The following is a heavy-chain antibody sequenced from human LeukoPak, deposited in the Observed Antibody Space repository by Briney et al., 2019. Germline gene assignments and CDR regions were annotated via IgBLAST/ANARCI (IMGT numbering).Heavy chain of an antibody. CDR1: GFTFSTYT. V-gene: IGHV3-21*04. J-gene: IGHJ3*02. CDR2: ISSRSSYI. Sequence: GGSLRLSCAASGFTFSTYTMNWVRQAPGKGLEWVSSISSRSSYIYYADSVKGRFTTSRDNAKNSLYLQMNSLRTEDTALYYCAKARGLIGGAFDIWGQGTMVTVSS. CDR3: AKARGLIGGAFDI. D-gene: IGHD3-22*01.